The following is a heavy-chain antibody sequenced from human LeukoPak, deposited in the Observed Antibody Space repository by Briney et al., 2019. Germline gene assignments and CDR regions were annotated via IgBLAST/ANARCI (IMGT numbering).Heavy chain of an antibody. J-gene: IGHJ4*02. D-gene: IGHD3-3*01. CDR3: ARAIFMIGIDY. Sequence: GASVKVSCKASGYTFTGYYMHWVRQAPGQGLEWMGWINPNSGDTNYTQKFQGRVTMTRDTSISTAYMDLTRLRSDDTAVYYCARAIFMIGIDYWGQGTLVTVSS. V-gene: IGHV1-2*02. CDR1: GYTFTGYY. CDR2: INPNSGDT.